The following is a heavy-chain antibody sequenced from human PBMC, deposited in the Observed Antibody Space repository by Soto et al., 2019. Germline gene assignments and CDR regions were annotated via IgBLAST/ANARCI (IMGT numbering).Heavy chain of an antibody. Sequence: SGTLSLTCAVYGGSFNGYYWGWVPPPPREGLEWIGEINHSGSTTYNPSLKSRVTISVDTSKNQFSLKLSSVTAADTAVYYCASLVRTYYDFWSGDDAFDIWGQGTMVTVSS. D-gene: IGHD3-3*01. CDR3: ASLVRTYYDFWSGDDAFDI. J-gene: IGHJ3*02. CDR1: GGSFNGYY. CDR2: INHSGST. V-gene: IGHV4-34*01.